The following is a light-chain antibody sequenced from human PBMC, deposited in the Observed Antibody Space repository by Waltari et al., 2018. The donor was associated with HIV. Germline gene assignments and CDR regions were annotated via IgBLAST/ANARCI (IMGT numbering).Light chain of an antibody. V-gene: IGLV2-23*02. Sequence: QSALTQPASVSGSPGQSITMSCTGTSSDVGSYNLVSWYQQHTGKAPTLIIYEVNKRPPGTTNLFSGFKSGNTASLTITGLQAEDEADYHCCSYTIGGTFVFGGGTKVTVL. CDR1: SSDVGSYNL. J-gene: IGLJ2*01. CDR2: EVN. CDR3: CSYTIGGTFV.